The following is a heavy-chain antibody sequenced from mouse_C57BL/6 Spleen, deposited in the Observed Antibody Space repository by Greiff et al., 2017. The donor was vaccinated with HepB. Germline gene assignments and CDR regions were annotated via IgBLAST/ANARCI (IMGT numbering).Heavy chain of an antibody. V-gene: IGHV5-4*01. D-gene: IGHD2-5*01. CDR3: AREAYSNPYWYFDV. J-gene: IGHJ1*03. CDR1: GFTFSSYA. CDR2: ISDGGSYT. Sequence: EVNLVESGGGLVKPGGSLKLSCAASGFTFSSYAMSWVRQTPEKRLEWVATISDGGSYTYYPDNVKGRFTISRDNAKNNLYLQMSHLKSEDTAMYYCAREAYSNPYWYFDVWGTGTTVTVSS.